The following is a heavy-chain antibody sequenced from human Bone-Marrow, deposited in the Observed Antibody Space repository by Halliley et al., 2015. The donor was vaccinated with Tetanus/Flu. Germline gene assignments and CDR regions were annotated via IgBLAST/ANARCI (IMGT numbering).Heavy chain of an antibody. D-gene: IGHD5-12*01. Sequence: TLSLTCSVSGASMFPYYWSWIRQPPGKGLEWIGYIYYSGNTNYNPSLKTRVTLSVDTSKKQFSLKLTSVTAADTAVYYCARGPAEDEMATIHFDYWGQGTLVTVSS. CDR3: ARGPAEDEMATIHFDY. J-gene: IGHJ4*02. CDR2: IYYSGNT. V-gene: IGHV4-59*08. CDR1: GASMFPYY.